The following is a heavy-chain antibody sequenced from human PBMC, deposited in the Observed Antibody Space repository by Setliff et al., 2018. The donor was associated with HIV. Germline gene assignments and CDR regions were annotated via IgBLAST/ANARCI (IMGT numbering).Heavy chain of an antibody. CDR1: GGTFSSYT. CDR3: ARNPQPTGTPDYHYYYYMDV. V-gene: IGHV1-69*13. CDR2: IIPIFGTA. D-gene: IGHD1-1*01. Sequence: SVKVSCKASGGTFSSYTFSWVRQAPGQGLEWMGGIIPIFGTAHYAQKFQGRVTITADESTSTAYMELSSLRSEDTAVYYCARNPQPTGTPDYHYYYYMDVWGKGTTVTVSS. J-gene: IGHJ6*03.